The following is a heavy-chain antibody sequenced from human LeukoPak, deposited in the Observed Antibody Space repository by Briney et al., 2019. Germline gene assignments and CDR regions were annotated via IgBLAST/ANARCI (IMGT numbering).Heavy chain of an antibody. CDR2: LYHSGSP. CDR1: GASIRHYY. Sequence: PSETLSLTCTVSGASIRHYYWSWIRQPPGKGLEWIGNLYHSGSPNYNPSLKSRVTISIDTAKNQLSLRLRSVTAADTAVYYCATLTGTTYPYYFDFWGQATLVTVSS. V-gene: IGHV4-59*01. CDR3: ATLTGTTYPYYFDF. D-gene: IGHD1-20*01. J-gene: IGHJ4*02.